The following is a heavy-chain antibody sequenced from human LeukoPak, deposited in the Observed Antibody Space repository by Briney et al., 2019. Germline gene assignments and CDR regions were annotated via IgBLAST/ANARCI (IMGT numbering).Heavy chain of an antibody. CDR2: INPHSGGT. CDR3: SRGGLAVADSYNYYYYQMDV. V-gene: IGHV1-2*02. D-gene: IGHD6-19*01. CDR1: GYAFNGYY. Sequence: ASVKVSCKASGYAFNGYYMHWVRQAPGQGLEWMGWINPHSGGTNYAQKFQGRVTMTRDTSVSTAYMELTRLRSDDTAVYYCSRGGLAVADSYNYYYYQMDVWGKGTTVTISS. J-gene: IGHJ6*03.